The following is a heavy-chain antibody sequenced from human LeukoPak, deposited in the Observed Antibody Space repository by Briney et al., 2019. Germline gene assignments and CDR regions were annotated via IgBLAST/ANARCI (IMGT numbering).Heavy chain of an antibody. Sequence: GGSLRLSCAASGFTFNEYYMSWIRQAPGKGLEWVSYISSTGNTIYYADSVKGRFTISRDNAKNSLFLQMNSLRAEDTAVYYCAREIPLSSGYPSYFDYWGQGTLVTVSS. J-gene: IGHJ4*02. CDR3: AREIPLSSGYPSYFDY. D-gene: IGHD5-12*01. CDR2: ISSTGNTI. CDR1: GFTFNEYY. V-gene: IGHV3-11*01.